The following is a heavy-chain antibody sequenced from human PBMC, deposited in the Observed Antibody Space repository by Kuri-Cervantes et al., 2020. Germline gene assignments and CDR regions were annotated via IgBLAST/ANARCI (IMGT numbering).Heavy chain of an antibody. CDR2: IYTSGST. CDR1: GDSMSNYY. J-gene: IGHJ6*03. V-gene: IGHV4-4*09. Sequence: SETLSLTCTVSGDSMSNYYWNWFRQPPGKGLEWIGHIYTSGSTDYNPSLKSRVTISVDTSKNQFSLKLSSVTAADTAVYYCARGLGKVAGYYYYYYMDVWGKGTTVTVSS. D-gene: IGHD6-19*01. CDR3: ARGLGKVAGYYYYYYMDV.